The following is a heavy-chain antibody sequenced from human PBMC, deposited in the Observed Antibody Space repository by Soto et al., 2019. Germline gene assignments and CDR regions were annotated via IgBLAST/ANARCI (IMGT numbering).Heavy chain of an antibody. J-gene: IGHJ4*02. Sequence: SETLSLTCTVSGGSISSGDYYWSWIRQPPGKGLEWIGYIYYSGSTYYNPSLKSRVTISVDTSKNQFSLKLSSVTAADTAVYYCASWRDYGCNTDYWGQGTLVTVSS. CDR1: GGSISSGDYY. CDR3: ASWRDYGCNTDY. D-gene: IGHD4-17*01. V-gene: IGHV4-30-4*01. CDR2: IYYSGST.